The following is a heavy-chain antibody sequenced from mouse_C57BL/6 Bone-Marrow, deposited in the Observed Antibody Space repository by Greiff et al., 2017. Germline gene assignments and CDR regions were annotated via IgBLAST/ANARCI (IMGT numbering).Heavy chain of an antibody. CDR3: ERGPFGGYPYYYAMDD. Sequence: VQLQQPGAELVKPGASVKLSCNASGYTFTSDWMHWVKQRPGQGLEWIGMIHPNSGSTTYNEKFTSKATLTVDRSSCTAYMQLSSLTSEDSAVYYCERGPFGGYPYYYAMDDWGQGTSVTVSS. D-gene: IGHD1-1*02. J-gene: IGHJ4*01. CDR1: GYTFTSDW. V-gene: IGHV1-64*01. CDR2: IHPNSGST.